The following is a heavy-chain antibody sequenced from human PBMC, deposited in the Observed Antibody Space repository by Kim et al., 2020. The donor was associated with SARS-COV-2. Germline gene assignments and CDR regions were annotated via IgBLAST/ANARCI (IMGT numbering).Heavy chain of an antibody. Sequence: TPSLESRVTISVDTSKNQFSLKLSSVTAADTAVYYCARYGDTATRDYFDYWGQGTLVTVSS. J-gene: IGHJ4*02. D-gene: IGHD5-18*01. CDR3: ARYGDTATRDYFDY. V-gene: IGHV4-34*01.